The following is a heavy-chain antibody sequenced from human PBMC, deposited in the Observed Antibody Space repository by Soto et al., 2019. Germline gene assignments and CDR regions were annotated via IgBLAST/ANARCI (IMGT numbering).Heavy chain of an antibody. Sequence: QVQLVQSGAEVKKPGASVKVSFKASGYTFTSYGLSWVRQAPGQRLEWIGWISAYNGNTNYAQKLQGRVTMTTDTSTSTAYMELRSLRSDDTAVYYCARAANVLLWFGESTNWFDPWGQGTLVTVSS. CDR3: ARAANVLLWFGESTNWFDP. CDR2: ISAYNGNT. V-gene: IGHV1-18*01. D-gene: IGHD3-10*01. J-gene: IGHJ5*02. CDR1: GYTFTSYG.